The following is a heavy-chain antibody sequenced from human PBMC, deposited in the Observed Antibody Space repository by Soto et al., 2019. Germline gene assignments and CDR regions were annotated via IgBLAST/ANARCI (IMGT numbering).Heavy chain of an antibody. CDR1: GGTFSSYA. V-gene: IGHV1-69*13. CDR2: IIPIFGTA. D-gene: IGHD3-22*01. Sequence: SVKVSCKASGGTFSSYAISWVRQAPGQGLEWMGGIIPIFGTANYAQKFQGRVTITADESTSTAYMELSSLRSEDTAVYYCARVIYDSSGYYSYNWFDPWGQGTLVTVSS. J-gene: IGHJ5*02. CDR3: ARVIYDSSGYYSYNWFDP.